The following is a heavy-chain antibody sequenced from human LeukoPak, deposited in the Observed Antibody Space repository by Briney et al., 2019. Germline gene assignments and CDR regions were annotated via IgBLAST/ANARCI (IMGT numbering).Heavy chain of an antibody. V-gene: IGHV3-30*09. D-gene: IGHD5/OR15-5a*01. CDR1: GFTFSSYA. CDR3: ARVRVDDLSGLIDY. Sequence: PGGSLRLSCAASGFTFSSYAMHWVRQAPGKGLEWVAVISYDGSNKYYADSVKGRFAISRDNSKNTLYLQMNSLRAEDTAVYYCARVRVDDLSGLIDYWGQGTLVTVSS. J-gene: IGHJ4*02. CDR2: ISYDGSNK.